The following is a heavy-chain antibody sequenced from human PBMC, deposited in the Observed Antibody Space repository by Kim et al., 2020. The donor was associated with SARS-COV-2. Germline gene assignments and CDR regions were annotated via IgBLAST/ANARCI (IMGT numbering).Heavy chain of an antibody. V-gene: IGHV4-30-2*01. CDR3: ARVVFRGEVDY. D-gene: IGHD3-10*01. J-gene: IGHJ4*02. Sequence: SETLSLTCAVSGGSISSGGYSWSWIRQPPGKGLEWIGYIYHSGSTYYNPSLKSRVTISVDRSKNQFSLKLSSVTAADTAVYYCARVVFRGEVDYWGQGTLVTVSS. CDR2: IYHSGST. CDR1: GGSISSGGYS.